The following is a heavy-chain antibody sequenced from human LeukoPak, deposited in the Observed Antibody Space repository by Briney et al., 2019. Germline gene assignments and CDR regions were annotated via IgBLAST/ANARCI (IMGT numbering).Heavy chain of an antibody. CDR3: AGGIAAAVAFDY. J-gene: IGHJ4*02. CDR2: IYYSGST. CDR1: GGSISSYY. V-gene: IGHV4-59*12. Sequence: PSETLSLTCTVSGGSISSYYWSWIRQPPGKGPEWIGSIYYSGSTYYNPSLKSRVTISVDTSKNQFSLKLSSVTAADTAVYYCAGGIAAAVAFDYWGQGTLVTVSS. D-gene: IGHD6-13*01.